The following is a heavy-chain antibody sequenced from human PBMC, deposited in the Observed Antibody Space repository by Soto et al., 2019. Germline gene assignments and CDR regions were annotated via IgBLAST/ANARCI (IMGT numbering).Heavy chain of an antibody. CDR1: GFTFSSYW. Sequence: EVQLVESGGGLVQPGGSLRLSCAASGFTFSSYWMSWVRQAPGKGLEWVANIKQDGSEKYYVDSMKGRFTISRDNAKNSLSLQMNSLRAEDTAVYYCATISNWNDVDFDYWGQGTLVTVSS. D-gene: IGHD1-1*01. J-gene: IGHJ4*02. CDR3: ATISNWNDVDFDY. V-gene: IGHV3-7*01. CDR2: IKQDGSEK.